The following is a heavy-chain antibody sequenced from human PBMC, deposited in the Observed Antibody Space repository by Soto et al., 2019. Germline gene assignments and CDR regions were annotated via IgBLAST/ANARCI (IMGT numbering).Heavy chain of an antibody. CDR1: CYTVTRSG. D-gene: IGHD5-12*01. Sequence: APVNGACKASCYTVTRSGISWVRQAPGQGLEWMGWISTDNCATNYAQTYQGRVTMTTDTSTSTVHMEVRSLRSGDPAGYYCAREGVDPYYCYGMGVWG. J-gene: IGHJ6*02. CDR2: ISTDNCAT. CDR3: AREGVDPYYCYGMGV. V-gene: IGHV1-18*01.